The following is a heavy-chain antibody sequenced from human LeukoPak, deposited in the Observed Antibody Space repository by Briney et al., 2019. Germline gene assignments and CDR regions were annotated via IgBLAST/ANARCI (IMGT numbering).Heavy chain of an antibody. CDR3: ARDRDGGVGTMDY. CDR2: ININSGGI. CDR1: GYTFIDYW. J-gene: IGHJ4*02. V-gene: IGHV1-2*06. D-gene: IGHD3-3*01. Sequence: ASVKVSXKTSGYTFIDYWIHWVRQAPGQGLEWMGRININSGGINYAQKFQGRVTMTRATSISTAYMELSRLRFDDTAVYYCARDRDGGVGTMDYWGQGTLVPVSS.